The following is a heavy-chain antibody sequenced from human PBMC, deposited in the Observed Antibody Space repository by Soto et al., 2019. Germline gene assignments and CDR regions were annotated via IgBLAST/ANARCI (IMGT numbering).Heavy chain of an antibody. CDR1: GGSISSYY. CDR2: IYYSGST. J-gene: IGHJ5*02. Sequence: SPTLSLTCTVSGGSISSYYWSWIRQPPGKGLEWIGYIYYSGSTNYNPSLKSRVTISVDTSKNQFSLKLSSVTAADTAVYYCARDGGPYSSGWPNWFDPWGQGTLVTVSS. V-gene: IGHV4-59*01. CDR3: ARDGGPYSSGWPNWFDP. D-gene: IGHD6-19*01.